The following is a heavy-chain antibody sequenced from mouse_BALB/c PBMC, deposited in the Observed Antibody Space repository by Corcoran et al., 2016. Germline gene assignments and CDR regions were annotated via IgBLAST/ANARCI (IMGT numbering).Heavy chain of an antibody. CDR1: GYSFTGYY. J-gene: IGHJ2*01. CDR2: ISCYNGAT. V-gene: IGHV1S34*01. Sequence: LVKTGASVKISCKASGYSFTGYYMHWVKQSHGKSLEWIGYISCYNGATSYNQKFKGKATFTVDTSSSTAYMQFNSLTSEDSAVYYCARGDYGSSYSDVDYWGQGTTLTVSS. CDR3: ARGDYGSSYSDVDY. D-gene: IGHD1-1*01.